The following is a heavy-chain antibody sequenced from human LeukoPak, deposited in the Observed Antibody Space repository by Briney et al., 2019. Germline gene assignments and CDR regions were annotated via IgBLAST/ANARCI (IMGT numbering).Heavy chain of an antibody. CDR3: VSGSGYPDGYYGMDV. V-gene: IGHV1-69*04. Sequence: SVKVSCKASGGTFSSYAISWVRQAPGQGLEWMGRIIPIFGIANYAQKFQGRVTITADKSTSTAYMELSGLRSEDTAVYYCVSGSGYPDGYYGMDVWGQGTTVTVSS. CDR2: IIPIFGIA. CDR1: GGTFSSYA. J-gene: IGHJ6*02. D-gene: IGHD3-3*01.